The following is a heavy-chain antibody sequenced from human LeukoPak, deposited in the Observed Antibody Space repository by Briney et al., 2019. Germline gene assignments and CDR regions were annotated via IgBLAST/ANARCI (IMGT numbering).Heavy chain of an antibody. CDR1: GYTFTSYG. CDR3: ARGYSGSYSGWFDP. J-gene: IGHJ5*02. CDR2: ISAYNGNT. V-gene: IGHV1-18*01. Sequence: GASVKVSCKASGYTFTSYGISWVRQAPGQGLEWMGWISAYNGNTNYAQKLQGRVTMTTDTSTSTAYMELRSPRSDDTAVYYCARGYSGSYSGWFDPWGQGTLVTVSS. D-gene: IGHD1-26*01.